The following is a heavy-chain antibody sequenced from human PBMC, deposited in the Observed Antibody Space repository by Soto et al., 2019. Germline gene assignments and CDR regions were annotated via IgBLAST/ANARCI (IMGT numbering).Heavy chain of an antibody. D-gene: IGHD3-9*01. V-gene: IGHV4-4*02. CDR1: GASIGTSDY. CDR3: ARQKTYDILKKSAY. Sequence: SETLSLTCTVSGASIGTSDYWGWVRQPPGKGLEWIGEIHNSGSTKYNPSLKSQVTISLDKSKNQFSLNVSSVTAADTAVYYCARQKTYDILKKSAYGGKGSLVPVSP. J-gene: IGHJ4*02. CDR2: IHNSGST.